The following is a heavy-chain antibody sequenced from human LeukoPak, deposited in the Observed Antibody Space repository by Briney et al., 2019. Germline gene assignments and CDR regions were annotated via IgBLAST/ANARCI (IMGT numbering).Heavy chain of an antibody. V-gene: IGHV1-2*02. CDR3: ARRVFSGWGYYFDY. CDR2: INPKSGGT. J-gene: IGHJ4*02. Sequence: ASVKVSCKASAYSFTRYGVSWVRQAPGQGLEWMGWINPKSGGTNYAQKFPGRVTMTRDTSISTAYMELSSLRSDDTAIYYCARRVFSGWGYYFDYWGQGTLVTVSS. CDR1: AYSFTRYG. D-gene: IGHD6-19*01.